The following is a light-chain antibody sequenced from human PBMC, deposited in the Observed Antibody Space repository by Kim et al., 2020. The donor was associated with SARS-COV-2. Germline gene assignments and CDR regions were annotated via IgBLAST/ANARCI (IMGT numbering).Light chain of an antibody. Sequence: DIQITQSPSSLSASVGDRVTITCQASRDINNHLNWFQQKPRKAPKPLIYAASNLESGVPSRFSGSGSGTDFTFTISGLQPEDIGTYYCQHYNNHPGTFGQGTRVEIK. V-gene: IGKV1-33*01. CDR3: QHYNNHPGT. CDR2: AAS. CDR1: RDINNH. J-gene: IGKJ1*01.